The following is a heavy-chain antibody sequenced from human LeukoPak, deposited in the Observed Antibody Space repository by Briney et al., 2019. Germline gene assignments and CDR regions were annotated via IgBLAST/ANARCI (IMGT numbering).Heavy chain of an antibody. CDR3: ARGGIAAAGFGYYYYGMDV. D-gene: IGHD6-13*01. CDR1: GFTVSSNY. Sequence: GGSLRLSCAASGFTVSSNYMSWVRQAPGKGLEWGSVIYSGGSTYYADSVKGRFTISRDNSKNTLYLQMNSLRAEDTAVYYCARGGIAAAGFGYYYYGMDVWGQGTTVTVSS. J-gene: IGHJ6*02. V-gene: IGHV3-53*01. CDR2: IYSGGST.